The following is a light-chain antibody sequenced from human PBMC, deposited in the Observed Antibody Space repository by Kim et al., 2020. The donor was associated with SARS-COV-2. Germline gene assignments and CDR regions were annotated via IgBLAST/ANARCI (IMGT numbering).Light chain of an antibody. V-gene: IGKV3-11*01. Sequence: PGEGATLYCSASQSVGISLAGYRHTRGRPPRLLIYDADIRATGIPDRFSGSGSGTDFTLTIVSLESEDFAGYYCQQHKKWPPAPSFGGGTKLEIK. J-gene: IGKJ4*01. CDR2: DAD. CDR1: QSVGIS. CDR3: QQHKKWPPAPS.